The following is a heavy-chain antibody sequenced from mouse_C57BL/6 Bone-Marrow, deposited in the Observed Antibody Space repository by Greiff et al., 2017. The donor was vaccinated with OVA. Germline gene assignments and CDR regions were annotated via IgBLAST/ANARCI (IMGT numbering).Heavy chain of an antibody. J-gene: IGHJ3*01. CDR3: AREGIYYDFSWFAY. V-gene: IGHV1-69*01. D-gene: IGHD2-4*01. Sequence: VKLQQPGAELVMPGASVKLSCKASGYTFTSYWMHWVKQRPGQGLEWIGEIDPSDSYTNYNQKIKGKSTLTVDKSSSTAYMHLSSLTSEDSAVYYCAREGIYYDFSWFAYWGQGTLVTVSA. CDR2: IDPSDSYT. CDR1: GYTFTSYW.